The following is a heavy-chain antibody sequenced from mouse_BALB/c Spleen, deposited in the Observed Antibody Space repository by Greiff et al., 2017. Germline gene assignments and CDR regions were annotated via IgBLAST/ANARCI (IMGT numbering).Heavy chain of an antibody. CDR3: ARIGSSYEGFAY. CDR1: GFSLSTSGMG. J-gene: IGHJ3*01. CDR2: IWWDDDK. V-gene: IGHV8-8*01. D-gene: IGHD1-1*01. Sequence: QVQLKQSGPGMLQPSQTLSLTCSFSGFSLSTSGMGVGWIRQPSGKGLEWLAHIWWDDDKYYNTALKSGLTISKDTSKNQVFLKIASVDTADTATYYCARIGSSYEGFAYWGQGTLVTVSA.